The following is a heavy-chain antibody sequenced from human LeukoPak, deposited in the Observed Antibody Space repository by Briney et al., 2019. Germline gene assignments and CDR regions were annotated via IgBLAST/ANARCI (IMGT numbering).Heavy chain of an antibody. CDR3: AKGLRSPDS. V-gene: IGHV3-49*03. CDR2: IRSKAYGGTT. D-gene: IGHD4-17*01. CDR1: GFTFGDYA. Sequence: QSGGSLRLSCTTSGFTFGDYAMTWFRQAPGKGLEWVGFIRSKAYGGTTDYAASVKGRFTISRDDSKSIAYLQMNSLKTEDTAVYYCAKGLRSPDSWGQGTLVTVSS. J-gene: IGHJ4*02.